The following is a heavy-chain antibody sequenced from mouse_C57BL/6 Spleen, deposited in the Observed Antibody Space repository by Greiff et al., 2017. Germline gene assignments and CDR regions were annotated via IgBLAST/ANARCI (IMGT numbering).Heavy chain of an antibody. CDR2: INPNYGTT. CDR1: GYSFTDYN. D-gene: IGHD1-1*01. V-gene: IGHV1-39*01. CDR3: ARTTVVATRGAMDY. J-gene: IGHJ4*01. Sequence: VLLQQSGPELVKPGASVKISCKASGYSFTDYNMNWVKQSNGKSLEWIGVINPNYGTTSYNQKFKGKATLTVDQSSSTAYMQLNSLTSEDSAVYYCARTTVVATRGAMDYWGQGTSVTVSS.